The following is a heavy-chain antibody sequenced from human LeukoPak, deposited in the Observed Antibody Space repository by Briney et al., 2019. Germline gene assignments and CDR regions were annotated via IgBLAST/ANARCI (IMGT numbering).Heavy chain of an antibody. Sequence: PGGSLRLSCTASGFTFSSYAMSWVRQAPGKGLEWVSAISGSGGSTYYADSVKGRFTISRDNSKNTLYLQMNSLRAEDTAVYYCAKDQAAMVRGVIIGEGFDYWGQGTLVTVSS. CDR1: GFTFSSYA. V-gene: IGHV3-23*01. CDR2: ISGSGGST. D-gene: IGHD3-10*01. CDR3: AKDQAAMVRGVIIGEGFDY. J-gene: IGHJ4*02.